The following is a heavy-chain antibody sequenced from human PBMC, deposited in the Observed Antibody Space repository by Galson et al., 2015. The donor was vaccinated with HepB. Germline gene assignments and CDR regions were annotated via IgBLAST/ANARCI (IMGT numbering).Heavy chain of an antibody. D-gene: IGHD3-22*01. Sequence: SETLSLTCTVSGDSIRNYYWSWIRQPPGKGLEWIGYIYYSGSTKYNPSLKSRVTISVDTSKNQFSLNLRSLTAADTAVYYCARGSNYYDSTGYPQRTYYFDYWGQGTLGTVSS. CDR2: IYYSGST. CDR1: GDSIRNYY. CDR3: ARGSNYYDSTGYPQRTYYFDY. V-gene: IGHV4-59*01. J-gene: IGHJ4*02.